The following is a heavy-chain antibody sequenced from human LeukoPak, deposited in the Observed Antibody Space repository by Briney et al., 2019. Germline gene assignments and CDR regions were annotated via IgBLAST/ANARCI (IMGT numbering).Heavy chain of an antibody. D-gene: IGHD1-26*01. J-gene: IGHJ6*02. Sequence: PGRSLRLSCAASGFTFDDYAMHWVRQAPGKGLEWVSGISWNSGSIGYADSVKGRFTISRDDAKNSLYLQMNSLRAEDTALYYCAKDRGSGSYYYYYYGMDVWGQGTTVTVSS. V-gene: IGHV3-9*01. CDR2: ISWNSGSI. CDR3: AKDRGSGSYYYYYYGMDV. CDR1: GFTFDDYA.